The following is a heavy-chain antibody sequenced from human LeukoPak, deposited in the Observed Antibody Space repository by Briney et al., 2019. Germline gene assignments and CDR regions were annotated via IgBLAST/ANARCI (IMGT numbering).Heavy chain of an antibody. V-gene: IGHV1-18*01. D-gene: IGHD6-13*01. Sequence: ASVKVSCKASGYTFTSYGISWVRQAPGQGLEWMGWISAYNGNTNYAQKLQGRVTMTTDTSTSTAYMELRSLRSEDTAVYYCARDLAAAGKGEFDYWGQGTLVTVSS. J-gene: IGHJ4*02. CDR2: ISAYNGNT. CDR3: ARDLAAAGKGEFDY. CDR1: GYTFTSYG.